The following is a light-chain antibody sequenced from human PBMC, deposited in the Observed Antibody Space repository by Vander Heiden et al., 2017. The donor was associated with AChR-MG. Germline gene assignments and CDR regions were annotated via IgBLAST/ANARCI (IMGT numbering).Light chain of an antibody. Sequence: DIVSTQSPATLSLPPGERATLSCWASQSVSSYLAWYKQKPGQAPRLLIYDASNRATGIPARFSGSGCGTDFTLTISSLEPEDFAVYYCQQRSNGPPKNTFGLRTKVDIK. J-gene: IGKJ3*01. CDR2: DAS. CDR3: QQRSNGPPKNT. CDR1: QSVSSY. V-gene: IGKV3-11*01.